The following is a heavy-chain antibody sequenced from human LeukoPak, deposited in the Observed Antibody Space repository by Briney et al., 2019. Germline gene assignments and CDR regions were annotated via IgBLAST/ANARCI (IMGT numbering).Heavy chain of an antibody. CDR3: ARRSSRGSLLYFDY. V-gene: IGHV1-2*02. CDR2: INPNSGGT. J-gene: IGHJ4*02. Sequence: ASVKVSCKASGYTFTGYYMHWVRQAPGQGLEWMGWINPNSGGTNYEQKFQDRVTMTRDTSSSTTYMELSRLRSDDTAVYYCARRSSRGSLLYFDYWGQGTLVTVSS. CDR1: GYTFTGYY. D-gene: IGHD1-26*01.